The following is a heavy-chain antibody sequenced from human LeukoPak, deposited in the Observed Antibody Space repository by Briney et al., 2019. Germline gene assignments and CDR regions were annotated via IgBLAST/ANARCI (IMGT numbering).Heavy chain of an antibody. CDR1: GFTFSSYS. V-gene: IGHV3-21*01. Sequence: GGSLRLSCAASGFTFSSYSMNWVRQAPGKGLEWVSSISSSSSYIYYADSVKGRLTISRDNAKNSLYLQMNSLRAEDTAVYYCARDRCSGGSCYRFTHFDIWGQGTMVTVSS. D-gene: IGHD2-15*01. J-gene: IGHJ3*02. CDR3: ARDRCSGGSCYRFTHFDI. CDR2: ISSSSSYI.